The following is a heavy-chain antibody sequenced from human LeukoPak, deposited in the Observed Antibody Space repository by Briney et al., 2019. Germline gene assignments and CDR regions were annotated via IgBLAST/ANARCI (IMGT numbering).Heavy chain of an antibody. J-gene: IGHJ4*02. D-gene: IGHD5-12*01. Sequence: GESLKISCKGSGYSFTSYWIGWVRQMPGKGLEWMGIIYPADSDTRYSPSFQGQVTISVDRSISTAYLQWSSLKASDTAMYYCAKPRGYSGYDYFDYWGQGTLVTVSS. CDR1: GYSFTSYW. V-gene: IGHV5-51*01. CDR3: AKPRGYSGYDYFDY. CDR2: IYPADSDT.